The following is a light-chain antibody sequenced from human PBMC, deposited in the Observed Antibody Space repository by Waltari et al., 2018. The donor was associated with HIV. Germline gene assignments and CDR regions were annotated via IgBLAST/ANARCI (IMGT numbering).Light chain of an antibody. CDR3: LQSHSTPRS. Sequence: DIQMTQSPSSLSASVGARVPITCRTRHTINNHLNWYQHKLVGAPKHLIFQATIVGNDVPARVSGRGSGTTFNLAVDVLQRQDSANYYFLQSHSTPRSFGEGTTLGVK. J-gene: IGKJ2*01. CDR1: HTINNH. V-gene: IGKV1-39*01. CDR2: QAT.